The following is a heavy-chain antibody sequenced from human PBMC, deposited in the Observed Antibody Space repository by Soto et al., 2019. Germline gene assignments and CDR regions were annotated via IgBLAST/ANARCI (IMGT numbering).Heavy chain of an antibody. CDR1: GYTFTSYG. Sequence: VSVKVSCKASGYTFTSYGISWVRQAPGQGLEWMGWISAYNGNTNYAQKLQGRVTMTTDTSTSTAYMELRSLRSDDTAVYYCARDRCSSTSCLGGYWGQGTLVTVSS. J-gene: IGHJ4*02. D-gene: IGHD2-2*01. CDR2: ISAYNGNT. V-gene: IGHV1-18*01. CDR3: ARDRCSSTSCLGGY.